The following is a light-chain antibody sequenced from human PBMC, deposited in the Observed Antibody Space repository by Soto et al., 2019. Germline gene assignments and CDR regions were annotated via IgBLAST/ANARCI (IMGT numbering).Light chain of an antibody. CDR3: QQYNNWLWT. Sequence: EIVMTQSPATLSVSPGERATLSCRASQNISSNLAWYQQKPGQAPRVLIDGASTSATGIPARFSGIGSGTEFTLTISSLQSEDFAVYYCQQYNNWLWTFGQGTKVEIK. V-gene: IGKV3-15*01. CDR2: GAS. CDR1: QNISSN. J-gene: IGKJ1*01.